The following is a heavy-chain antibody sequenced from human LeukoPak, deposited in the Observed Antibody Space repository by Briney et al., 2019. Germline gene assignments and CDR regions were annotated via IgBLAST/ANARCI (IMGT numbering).Heavy chain of an antibody. CDR3: ARDRRHDYGDQHPTLDV. CDR2: INHSGST. Sequence: SETLSLTCAVYGGSFSGYYWSWIRQPPGKGLEWIGEINHSGSTNYNPSLKSRVTISVDTSKNQFSLKLSSVTAADTAVYYCARDRRHDYGDQHPTLDVWGKGTTVTVSS. CDR1: GGSFSGYY. J-gene: IGHJ6*04. D-gene: IGHD4-17*01. V-gene: IGHV4-34*01.